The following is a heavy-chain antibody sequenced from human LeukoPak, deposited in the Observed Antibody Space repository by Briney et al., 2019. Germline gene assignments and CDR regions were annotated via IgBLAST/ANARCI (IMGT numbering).Heavy chain of an antibody. J-gene: IGHJ4*02. CDR3: ARTKWESDY. CDR2: INPNSGGT. CDR1: GYTFTGYY. V-gene: IGHV1-2*02. D-gene: IGHD1-26*01. Sequence: ASVKVSCKASGYTFTGYYMHWVRQAPGQGLEWMGWINPNSGGTNYAQKFQGRVTMTRDTSISTAYMELSSVTAADTAVYYCARTKWESDYWGQGTLVTVSS.